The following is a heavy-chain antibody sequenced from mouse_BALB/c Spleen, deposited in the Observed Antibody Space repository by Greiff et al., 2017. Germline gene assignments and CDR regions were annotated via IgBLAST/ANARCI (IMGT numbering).Heavy chain of an antibody. J-gene: IGHJ2*01. CDR2: ISSGGST. CDR1: GFTFSSYA. CDR3: ARGQMGSSDY. V-gene: IGHV5-6-5*01. Sequence: DVHLVESGGGLVKPGGSLKLSCAASGFTFSSYAMSWVRQTPEKRLEWVASISSGGSTYYPDSVKGRFTISRDNARNILYLQMSSLRSEDTAMYYCARGQMGSSDYWGQGTTLTVSS. D-gene: IGHD1-3*01.